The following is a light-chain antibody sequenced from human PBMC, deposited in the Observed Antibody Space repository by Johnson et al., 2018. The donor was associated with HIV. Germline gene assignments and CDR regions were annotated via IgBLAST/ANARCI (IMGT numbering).Light chain of an antibody. Sequence: QSVLTQPPSVSAAPGQKVAISCSGSSSNIGNNYVSWYQQLPGTAPKLLIYENDKRPSGIPDRFSGSKSGMSATLAIPGLPTGDAADYYCGTWDTSLNAFVLGTGTSVIVL. CDR3: GTWDTSLNAFV. J-gene: IGLJ1*01. CDR1: SSNIGNNY. V-gene: IGLV1-51*02. CDR2: END.